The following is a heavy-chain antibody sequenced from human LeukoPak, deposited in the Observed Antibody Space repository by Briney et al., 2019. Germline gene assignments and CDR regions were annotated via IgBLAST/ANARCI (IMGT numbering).Heavy chain of an antibody. J-gene: IGHJ5*02. CDR2: INHSGST. D-gene: IGHD2-2*01. V-gene: IGHV4-34*01. CDR1: GGSFSGYY. CDR3: ASLGCSSTSCFVP. Sequence: SETLSLTCAVYGGSFSGYYWSWIRQPPGKGLEWIGEINHSGSTNYNPSLKSRVTISVDTSKNQFSLKLSSVTAADTAVYYCASLGCSSTSCFVPWGQGTLVTVSS.